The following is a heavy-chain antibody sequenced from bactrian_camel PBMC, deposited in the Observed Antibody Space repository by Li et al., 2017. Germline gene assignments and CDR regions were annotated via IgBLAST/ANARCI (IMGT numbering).Heavy chain of an antibody. CDR3: AKDDLNTGWVHAE. CDR2: IWSVSSIK. CDR1: EFSNYY. Sequence: HVQLVESGGALVQPGGSLSLSCAASEFSNYYIAWVRQAPGEGLEWVSTIWSVSSIKLYTDYVKGRFTISRDNAKNTLYLQLNSLKTEDTAMYYCAKDDLNTGWVHAEWGQGTQVTVS. J-gene: IGHJ4*01. D-gene: IGHD5*01. V-gene: IGHV3-2*01.